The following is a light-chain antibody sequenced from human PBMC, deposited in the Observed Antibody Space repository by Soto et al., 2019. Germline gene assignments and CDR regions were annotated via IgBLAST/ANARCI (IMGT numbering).Light chain of an antibody. CDR1: QSVSSSY. J-gene: IGKJ2*01. V-gene: IGKV3-20*01. CDR3: QHYDTSPPTYT. Sequence: EIVLTQSPGTLCLSPGERATLSCRASQSVSSSYLAWYQQKPGQAPSLVIYGASSRATGIPDRFSGSGSGRDFTLPISRLEPEDFAVFFCQHYDTSPPTYTFGQGIKLEIK. CDR2: GAS.